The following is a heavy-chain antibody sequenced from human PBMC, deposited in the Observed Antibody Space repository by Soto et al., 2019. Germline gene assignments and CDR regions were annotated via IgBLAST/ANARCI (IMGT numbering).Heavy chain of an antibody. D-gene: IGHD2-15*01. CDR2: IYYSGST. J-gene: IGHJ4*02. Sequence: QLQLQESGPGLVKPSETLSLTCTVSGGSISSSSYYWGWIRQPPGKGLEWIGSIYYSGSTYYNPPPTRRVTISVDTSQTQFSLQLSSVTAADTAVYYCARHTPAISISDHWGQGTLVTVSS. CDR1: GGSISSSSYY. CDR3: ARHTPAISISDH. V-gene: IGHV4-39*01.